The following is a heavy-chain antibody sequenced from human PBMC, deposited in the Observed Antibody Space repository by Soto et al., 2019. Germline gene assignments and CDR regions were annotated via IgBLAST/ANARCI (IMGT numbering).Heavy chain of an antibody. CDR2: ISHTGRT. CDR3: ARDPANLALAVAYFDS. CDR1: GSSITNSFY. D-gene: IGHD2-15*01. V-gene: IGHV4-38-2*02. Sequence: PSETLSLTCRVSGSSITNSFYWGWIRQSPEKGLEWIGSISHTGRTSYNPSLKSRVSISVDTSKNQFSLTLTSVTAADTAVYYCARDPANLALAVAYFDSWGQGTLGTVSS. J-gene: IGHJ4*02.